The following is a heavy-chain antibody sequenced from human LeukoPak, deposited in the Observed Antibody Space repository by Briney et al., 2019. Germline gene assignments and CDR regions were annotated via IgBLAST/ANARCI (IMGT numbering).Heavy chain of an antibody. V-gene: IGHV3-21*01. CDR3: TRVSYADGGYFDY. Sequence: PGGSLRLSCAASGFTFSSYYMNWVRQAPGRGLEWVSSISGSASDTYHADSVKGRFTISRDNAKNSLYLQMNSLRAEETAVYYCTRVSYADGGYFDYWGQGTLVTVSS. D-gene: IGHD3-16*01. CDR2: ISGSASDT. CDR1: GFTFSSYY. J-gene: IGHJ4*02.